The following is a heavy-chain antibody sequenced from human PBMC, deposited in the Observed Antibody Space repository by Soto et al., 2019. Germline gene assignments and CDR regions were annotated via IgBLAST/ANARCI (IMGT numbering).Heavy chain of an antibody. CDR2: IYSGGST. CDR3: ARETEAAYSSGWYRKVALNGMNV. V-gene: IGHV3-53*01. J-gene: IGHJ6*02. Sequence: QPGGSLRLSCAASGFTVSSNYMSWVRQAPGKGLEWVSVIYSGGSTYYADSVKGRFTISRDNSKNTLYLQMNSLRAEDTAVYYCARETEAAYSSGWYRKVALNGMNVWGQGTTVTVSS. D-gene: IGHD6-19*01. CDR1: GFTVSSNY.